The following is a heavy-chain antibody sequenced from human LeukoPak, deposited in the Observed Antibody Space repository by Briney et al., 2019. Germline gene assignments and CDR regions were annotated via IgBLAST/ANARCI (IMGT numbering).Heavy chain of an antibody. Sequence: ASVKVSCKASGYTFTASYMHWVRQAPGQGLECMGWINPNSGGTNYAQKFQGKVTMTRDTSISTAYLELSNLSADDTAVYYCARTGDGSFDYWGQGTLVTASS. V-gene: IGHV1-2*02. CDR3: ARTGDGSFDY. CDR2: INPNSGGT. D-gene: IGHD2-15*01. CDR1: GYTFTASY. J-gene: IGHJ4*02.